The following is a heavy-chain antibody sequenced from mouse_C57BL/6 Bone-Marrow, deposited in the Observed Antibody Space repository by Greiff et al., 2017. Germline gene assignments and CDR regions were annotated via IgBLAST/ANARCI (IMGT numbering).Heavy chain of an antibody. V-gene: IGHV1-59*01. Sequence: QVHVKQPGAELVRPGTSVKLSCKASGYTFTSYWMHWVKQRPGQGLEWIGVIDPSDSYTNYNQKFKGKATLTVDTSSSTAYMQLSSLTSEDSAVYYCARGYGSSYGDYWGQGTTRTVSS. CDR2: IDPSDSYT. CDR3: ARGYGSSYGDY. J-gene: IGHJ2*01. D-gene: IGHD1-1*01. CDR1: GYTFTSYW.